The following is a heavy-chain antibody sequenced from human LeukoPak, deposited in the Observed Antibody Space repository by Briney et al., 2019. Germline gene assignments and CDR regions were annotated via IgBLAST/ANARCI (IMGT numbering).Heavy chain of an antibody. CDR3: ARAGDSSGFYYYYYYMDV. CDR2: IYSGGST. V-gene: IGHV3-53*01. CDR1: GFTVSSNY. J-gene: IGHJ6*03. Sequence: GGSLRLSCAASGFTVSSNYMSWVRQAPGKGLEWVSVIYSGGSTYYADSVKGRFTISRDNSKNTLYLQMNSLRAEDTAVYYCARAGDSSGFYYYYYYMDVWAKGPRSPSP. D-gene: IGHD3-22*01.